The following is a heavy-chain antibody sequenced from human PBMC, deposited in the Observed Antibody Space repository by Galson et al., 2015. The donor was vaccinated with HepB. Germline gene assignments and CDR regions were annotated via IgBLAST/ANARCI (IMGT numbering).Heavy chain of an antibody. CDR1: GFTFSSYG. J-gene: IGHJ6*02. CDR3: TVEDYYDSSGYYYYYYGMDV. Sequence: SLRLSCAASGFTFSSYGMHWVRQAPGKGLEWVAVISYDGSNKYYADSVKGRFTISRDNSKNTLYLQMNSLRAEDTAVYYCTVEDYYDSSGYYYYYYGMDVWGQGTTVTVSS. CDR2: ISYDGSNK. V-gene: IGHV3-30*03. D-gene: IGHD3-22*01.